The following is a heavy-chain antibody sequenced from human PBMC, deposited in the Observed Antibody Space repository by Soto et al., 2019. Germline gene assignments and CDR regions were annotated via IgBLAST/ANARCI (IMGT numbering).Heavy chain of an antibody. D-gene: IGHD3-9*01. CDR1: GYTFTSDG. J-gene: IGHJ5*02. Sequence: ASVKGSCKASGYTFTSDGISWVRQAPGQGLEWMGWISAYNGNTNYAQKLQGRVTMTTDTSTSTAYMELRSLRSDDTAVYYCARGGINDDILTGYSPISHWVAPWGQGTLVTVSS. CDR3: ARGGINDDILTGYSPISHWVAP. CDR2: ISAYNGNT. V-gene: IGHV1-18*01.